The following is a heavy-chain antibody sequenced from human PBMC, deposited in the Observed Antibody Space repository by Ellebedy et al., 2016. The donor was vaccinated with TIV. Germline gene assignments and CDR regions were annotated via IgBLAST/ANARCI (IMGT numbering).Heavy chain of an antibody. CDR2: ISWDGGST. V-gene: IGHV3-43*01. J-gene: IGHJ6*02. CDR3: AKDMKEGYSYGYYYYGMDV. D-gene: IGHD5-18*01. Sequence: PGGSLRLSCAASGFTFDDYTMHWVRQAPGKGLEWVSLISWDGGSTYYADSVKGRFTISRDNSKNSLYLQMNSLRTEDTALYYCAKDMKEGYSYGYYYYGMDVWGQGTTVTVSS. CDR1: GFTFDDYT.